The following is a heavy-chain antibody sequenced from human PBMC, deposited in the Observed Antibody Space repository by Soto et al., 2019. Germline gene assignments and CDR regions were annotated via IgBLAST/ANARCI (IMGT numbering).Heavy chain of an antibody. J-gene: IGHJ4*02. CDR3: AKDFEQWLEQFDY. D-gene: IGHD6-19*01. V-gene: IGHV3-66*01. Sequence: PGGSLRLSCVASGFTVSSKYMSWVRQAPGKGLEWVSVICSGGSTYYADSVKGRFTISRDNSKNTLYLQMNSLRAEDTAVYYCAKDFEQWLEQFDYWGQGTLVTVSS. CDR2: ICSGGST. CDR1: GFTVSSKY.